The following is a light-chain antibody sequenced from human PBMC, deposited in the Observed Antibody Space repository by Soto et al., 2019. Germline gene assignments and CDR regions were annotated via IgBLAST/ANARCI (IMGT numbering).Light chain of an antibody. CDR3: QQSYSTPPIT. CDR1: QSISSY. J-gene: IGKJ5*01. V-gene: IGKV1-39*01. CDR2: AAS. Sequence: DIQMTQSPSSLSASVGDRVTITCRASQSISSYLNWYQQKPGKAPKLLIYAASSLQSGVPSRFSGIGSGTDFTLTISSLQPEDFATYYGQQSYSTPPITFGQGTRLEIK.